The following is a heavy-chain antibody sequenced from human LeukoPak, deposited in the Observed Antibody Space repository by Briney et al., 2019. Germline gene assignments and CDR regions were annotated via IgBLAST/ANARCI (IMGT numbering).Heavy chain of an antibody. CDR2: IYTSGST. J-gene: IGHJ5*02. D-gene: IGHD6-13*01. Sequence: SETLSLTCTVSGGSISSYYWSWIRQPAGKGLEWIWRIYTSGSTNYNPSLKSRVTMSVDTSKNQFSLKLSSVAAADTAVYYCARDGYSSSWLNRFDPWGQGTLVTVSS. CDR1: GGSISSYY. CDR3: ARDGYSSSWLNRFDP. V-gene: IGHV4-4*07.